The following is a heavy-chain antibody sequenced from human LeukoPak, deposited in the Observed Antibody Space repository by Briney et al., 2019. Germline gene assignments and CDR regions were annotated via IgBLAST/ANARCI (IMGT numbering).Heavy chain of an antibody. CDR3: ARHTISDY. J-gene: IGHJ4*02. CDR2: IDPSDSYT. CDR1: GYSFSVYW. D-gene: IGHD3-10*01. V-gene: IGHV5-10-1*01. Sequence: GESLKISCKDSGYSFSVYWISWVRQVPGKGLEWMGKIDPSDSYTNYSPSFQGHVTISADKSISTAYVQWSSLKASDTAMYYCARHTISDYWGQGTQVTVSS.